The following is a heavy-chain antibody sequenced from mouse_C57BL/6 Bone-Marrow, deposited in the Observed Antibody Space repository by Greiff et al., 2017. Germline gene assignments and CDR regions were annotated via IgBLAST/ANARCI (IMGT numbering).Heavy chain of an antibody. D-gene: IGHD1-1*01. V-gene: IGHV1-55*01. Sequence: QVQLQQPGAELVKPGASVKMSCKASGYTFTSYWITWVKQRPGQGLEWIGDIYPGSGSTNYNEKFKSKATLTVDTSSSTAYMQRSSLTSEDSAVYYCARKSTTVVNYFDYWGQGTTLTVSS. CDR2: IYPGSGST. J-gene: IGHJ2*01. CDR3: ARKSTTVVNYFDY. CDR1: GYTFTSYW.